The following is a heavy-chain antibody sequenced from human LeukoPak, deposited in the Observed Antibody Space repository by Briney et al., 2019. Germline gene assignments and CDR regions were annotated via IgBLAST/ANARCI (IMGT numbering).Heavy chain of an antibody. D-gene: IGHD1-1*01. CDR3: ARRAWTRYVLSAFDI. CDR1: GGSISSGDYY. CDR2: IKQDGSEK. Sequence: ETLSLTCTVSGGSISSGDYYWSWVRQAPGKGLEWVANIKQDGSEKYYVDSVKGRFTISRDNAKNSLYLQMNSLRAEDTAVYYCARRAWTRYVLSAFDIWGQGTMVTVSS. J-gene: IGHJ3*02. V-gene: IGHV3-7*01.